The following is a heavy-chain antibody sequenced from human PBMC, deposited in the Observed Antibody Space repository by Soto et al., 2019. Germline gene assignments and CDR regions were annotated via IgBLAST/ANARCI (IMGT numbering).Heavy chain of an antibody. CDR2: INPTSGGT. D-gene: IGHD6-19*01. Sequence: ASVKVSCKASGYTVTDYYMHCVRQAPGQGLEWMGWINPTSGGTSYAQNFQGRVTMTRDTSISTAYMELSRLSPDDTAVYYCSRASAVAGGSSNSLPNDYWGQGTLVTVSS. CDR3: SRASAVAGGSSNSLPNDY. J-gene: IGHJ4*02. V-gene: IGHV1-2*02. CDR1: GYTVTDYY.